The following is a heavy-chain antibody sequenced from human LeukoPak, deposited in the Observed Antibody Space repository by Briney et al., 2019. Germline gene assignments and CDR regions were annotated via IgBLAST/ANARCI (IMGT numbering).Heavy chain of an antibody. CDR3: ARSSRELGGYAPWELMPPFDY. CDR1: GFTFSTFA. Sequence: PGGSLRLSCAASGFTFSTFAMHWVRLSPGKGLEWVSSITGSGPYMLYADSVKHRFTISRDNTKNLLYLEMNSLRAEDTAVYYCARSSRELGGYAPWELMPPFDYWGQGTLVTVSS. V-gene: IGHV3-21*06. J-gene: IGHJ4*02. D-gene: IGHD1-7*01. CDR2: ITGSGPYM.